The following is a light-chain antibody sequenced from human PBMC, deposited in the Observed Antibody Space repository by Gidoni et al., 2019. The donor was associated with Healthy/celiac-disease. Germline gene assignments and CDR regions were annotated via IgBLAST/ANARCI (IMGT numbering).Light chain of an antibody. CDR2: AAS. CDR1: QGIRND. V-gene: IGKV1-6*01. Sequence: LHMTPSPSSLSASVGDRVTITCRASQGIRNDLGWYQQKPGKAPKLLIYAASSLQSGVPSRFSGSGSGTDFTLTISSLQPEDCATYYCLQDYNYPWTFGQGTKVEIK. CDR3: LQDYNYPWT. J-gene: IGKJ1*01.